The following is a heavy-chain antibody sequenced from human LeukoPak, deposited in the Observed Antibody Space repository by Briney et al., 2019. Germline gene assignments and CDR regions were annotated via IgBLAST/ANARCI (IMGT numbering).Heavy chain of an antibody. CDR2: VFNNGGT. V-gene: IGHV4-59*01. CDR3: VASYGGYVLDY. Sequence: PSETLFLTCSVSGGSIGSYHWNWIRQPSGKGLEWIGIVFNNGGTKHNPSLKSRVAISVDTSKNQFALKLSSVTAADTAVYYCVASYGGYVLDYWGQGALVIVSS. J-gene: IGHJ4*02. CDR1: GGSIGSYH. D-gene: IGHD5-12*01.